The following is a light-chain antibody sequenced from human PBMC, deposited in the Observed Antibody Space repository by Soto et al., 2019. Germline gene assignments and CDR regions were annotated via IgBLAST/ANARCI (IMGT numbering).Light chain of an antibody. Sequence: VLTQSPATLSLSPGERATLSCTTNEPFNSPYLAWYQQKPGQAPRLLTYGASNRATDIPDRFSGSGSGADFTLTISRLEPEDFAVYYCQQYGSPLTFGGGTKVEI. CDR3: QQYGSPLT. J-gene: IGKJ4*01. V-gene: IGKV3-20*01. CDR2: GAS. CDR1: EPFNSPY.